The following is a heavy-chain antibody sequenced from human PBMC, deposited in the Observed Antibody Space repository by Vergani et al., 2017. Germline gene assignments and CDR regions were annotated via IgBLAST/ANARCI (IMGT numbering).Heavy chain of an antibody. J-gene: IGHJ6*03. CDR3: ARDYGDYYYYMDV. Sequence: QVQLQESGPGLVKPAETLSLTCTVSGGSISSYYWSWIRQPPGKGLEWIGYIYYSVSTNYNPSLKSRVTISVDTSKNQFSLKLSSVTAADTAVYYCARDYGDYYYYMDVWGKGTTVTVSS. CDR1: GGSISSYY. D-gene: IGHD4-17*01. CDR2: IYYSVST. V-gene: IGHV4-59*01.